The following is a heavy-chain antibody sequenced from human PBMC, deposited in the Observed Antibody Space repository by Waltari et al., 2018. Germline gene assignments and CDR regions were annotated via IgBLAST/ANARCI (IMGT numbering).Heavy chain of an antibody. Sequence: EVQLLESGGGLVQPGGSLRLSCAASGFTFSSYAMSWVRQAPGKGLEWVSAISGSGGSTYYADSVKGRFTISRDNSKNTLYLQMNSLRAEDTAVYYCAKDNALSIAVVRGYYYYGMDVWGQGTTVTVSS. D-gene: IGHD6-19*01. CDR3: AKDNALSIAVVRGYYYYGMDV. J-gene: IGHJ6*02. CDR2: ISGSGGST. CDR1: GFTFSSYA. V-gene: IGHV3-23*01.